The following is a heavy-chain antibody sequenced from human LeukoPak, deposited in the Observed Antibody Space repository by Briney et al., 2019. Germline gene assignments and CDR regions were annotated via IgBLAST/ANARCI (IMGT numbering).Heavy chain of an antibody. V-gene: IGHV3-30*02. J-gene: IGHJ3*02. CDR3: AKGRGAADYYGSGNPRGAFDI. D-gene: IGHD3-10*01. CDR2: IWYGGSNK. Sequence: GGSLRLSCAASGFTFSSYGMHWVRQAPGKGLEWVAVIWYGGSNKYYADSVKGRFTISRDNSKNTLYLQMNSLRAEDTAVYYCAKGRGAADYYGSGNPRGAFDIWGQGTMVTVSS. CDR1: GFTFSSYG.